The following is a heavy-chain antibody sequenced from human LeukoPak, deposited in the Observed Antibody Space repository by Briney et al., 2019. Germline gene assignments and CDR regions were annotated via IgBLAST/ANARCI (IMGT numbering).Heavy chain of an antibody. CDR1: GYTFTSYG. CDR3: ARTRYCSGSTCYSYLEY. Sequence: GASVKVSCKASGYTFTSYGISWVRQAPGQGLEWMGWINPNSGGTNYAQKFQGRVTMTRDTSISTAYMELSRLRSDNTAVFYCARTRYCSGSTCYSYLEYWGQGTLVTVSS. V-gene: IGHV1-2*02. D-gene: IGHD2-15*01. J-gene: IGHJ4*02. CDR2: INPNSGGT.